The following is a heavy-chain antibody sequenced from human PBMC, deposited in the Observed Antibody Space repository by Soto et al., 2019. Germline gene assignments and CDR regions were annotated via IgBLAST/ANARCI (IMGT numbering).Heavy chain of an antibody. D-gene: IGHD1-1*01. J-gene: IGHJ6*03. CDR1: GDSVSSNSAG. Sequence: LTCDISGDSVSSNSAGWNWIRQTPSRGLEWLGRTYYKSKWYYTYAASVKSRITVSPDTSKNQFSLQLTSVTPEDTAVYYCARGSWDDVSGHYYMDVWDKGTTVTVSS. CDR2: TYYKSKWYY. CDR3: ARGSWDDVSGHYYMDV. V-gene: IGHV6-1*01.